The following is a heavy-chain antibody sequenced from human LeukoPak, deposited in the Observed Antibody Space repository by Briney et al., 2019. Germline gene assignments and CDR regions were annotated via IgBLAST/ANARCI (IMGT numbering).Heavy chain of an antibody. V-gene: IGHV3-74*01. D-gene: IGHD5-24*01. Sequence: GGSLRLSCVGSGFTFSSSWMHWVRQPPGKGLVWVSRIKRDARTIDYADSVKGRFTISRDNAWNTLNLHMISLRAEDTAVYFCVRDGDAYNFDFWGQGVLVTVSS. CDR3: VRDGDAYNFDF. J-gene: IGHJ4*02. CDR1: GFTFSSSW. CDR2: IKRDARTI.